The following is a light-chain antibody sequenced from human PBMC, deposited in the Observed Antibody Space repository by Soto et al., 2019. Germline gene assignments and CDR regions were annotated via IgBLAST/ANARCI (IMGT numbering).Light chain of an antibody. CDR2: RAS. CDR3: QQYGSSPLT. CDR1: QSVSSSY. Sequence: EIVLTQSPGTLSLSPGERATLSCRASQSVSSSYLAWYQQKPGQAPKVLINRASSRATGIPDRFSGSGSGTDFTLTISRLEPEDFAVYYCQQYGSSPLTFGGGTKVEIK. J-gene: IGKJ4*01. V-gene: IGKV3-20*01.